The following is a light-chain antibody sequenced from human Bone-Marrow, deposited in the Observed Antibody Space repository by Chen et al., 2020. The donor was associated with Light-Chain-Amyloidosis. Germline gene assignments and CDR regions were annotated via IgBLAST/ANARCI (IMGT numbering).Light chain of an antibody. Sequence: QSALTQPASVSGYPGQSITISCTGTSSDVVGDNHVSWYQQHPDNAPKLMIYEVTNRPSWVPDRFSGSKADNTASLTISGLQTEDESDYFCSSYTITNTLVFGSGTRVTVL. CDR1: SSDVVGDNH. J-gene: IGLJ1*01. CDR2: EVT. CDR3: SSYTITNTLV. V-gene: IGLV2-14*01.